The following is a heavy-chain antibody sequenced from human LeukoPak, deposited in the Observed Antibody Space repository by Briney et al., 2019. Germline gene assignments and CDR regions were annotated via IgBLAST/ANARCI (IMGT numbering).Heavy chain of an antibody. CDR2: MNPNSGNT. CDR1: GYTFTSYD. Sequence: ASVKVSCKASGYTFTSYDINWVRQATGQGLEWMGWMNPNSGNTGYAQKFQGRVTMTRNTSISTAYMELSCLRSEDTAVYYCARTKSRWLQIRGAFDIWGQGTMVTVSS. D-gene: IGHD5-24*01. CDR3: ARTKSRWLQIRGAFDI. J-gene: IGHJ3*02. V-gene: IGHV1-8*01.